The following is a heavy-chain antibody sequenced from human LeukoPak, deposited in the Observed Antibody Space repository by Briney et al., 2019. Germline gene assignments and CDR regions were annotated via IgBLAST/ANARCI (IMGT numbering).Heavy chain of an antibody. CDR3: ARGRDYYDSSGYWLWDY. D-gene: IGHD3-22*01. CDR2: IIPIFGTA. J-gene: IGHJ4*02. V-gene: IGHV1-69*05. CDR1: GGTFSSYA. Sequence: SVNVSCKASGGTFSSYAISWVRQAPGQGLEWMGGIIPIFGTANYAQKFQGRVTITTDESTSTAYMELSSLRSEDTAVYYCARGRDYYDSSGYWLWDYWGQGTLVTVSS.